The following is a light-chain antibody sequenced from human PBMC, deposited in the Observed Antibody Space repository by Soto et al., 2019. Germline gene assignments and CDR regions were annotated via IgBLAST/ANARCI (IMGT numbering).Light chain of an antibody. J-gene: IGKJ4*01. V-gene: IGKV3-15*01. CDR1: QSVSSN. CDR2: DTS. Sequence: DIVLTQSPATLSASPGKRATLSCRASQSVSSNLAWYQQKPGQAPRLLIYDTSTRATDIPARFSGSGSGTEFTLTISSLQSEDFAVYYCQQYNIWPHMLAFGGGTKVEI. CDR3: QQYNIWPHMLA.